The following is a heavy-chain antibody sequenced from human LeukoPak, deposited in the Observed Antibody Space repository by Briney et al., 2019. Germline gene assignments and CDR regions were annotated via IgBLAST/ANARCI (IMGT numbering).Heavy chain of an antibody. CDR3: ARGGHIYGAEAFDS. J-gene: IGHJ3*02. Sequence: SQTLSLTCAISGDSVSSNSAAWNWIRQSPSRGLEWLGRTYYRSKWYNDYAVSVKSRITINPDTSKNQFSLQLSSVTAADTALYYCARGGHIYGAEAFDSWGQGTMVTVSS. V-gene: IGHV6-1*01. D-gene: IGHD5-18*01. CDR1: GDSVSSNSAA. CDR2: TYYRSKWYN.